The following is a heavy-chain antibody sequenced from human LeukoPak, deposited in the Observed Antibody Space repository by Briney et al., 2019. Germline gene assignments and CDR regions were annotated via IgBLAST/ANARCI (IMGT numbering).Heavy chain of an antibody. CDR2: IYYSGSI. CDR3: ASVYSSRTYWFDP. Sequence: NSSETLSLTCIVSGGSINSYYWSWIRQPPGKGLEWIGYIYYSGSISYNPSLKSRATISVDTSKNQLSLKLTSVTAADPAVYYCASVYSSRTYWFDPWGQGTLVTVSS. V-gene: IGHV4-59*01. CDR1: GGSINSYY. J-gene: IGHJ5*02. D-gene: IGHD6-13*01.